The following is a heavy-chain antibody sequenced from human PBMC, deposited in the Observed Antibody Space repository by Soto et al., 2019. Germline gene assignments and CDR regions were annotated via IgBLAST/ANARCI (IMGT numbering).Heavy chain of an antibody. V-gene: IGHV3-23*05. D-gene: IGHD2-15*01. Sequence: EVQLLESGGGMAQPGGSLRLSCAGSGFNFNNYAMSWVRQAPGKGLEWVSALYRGGVAYYADAVKGRFIISRDNPENTLYLQMTSLRADDSAIYYCARALVEVPAHPRLDAFDLWGQGTVVTVS. J-gene: IGHJ3*01. CDR2: LYRGGVA. CDR3: ARALVEVPAHPRLDAFDL. CDR1: GFNFNNYA.